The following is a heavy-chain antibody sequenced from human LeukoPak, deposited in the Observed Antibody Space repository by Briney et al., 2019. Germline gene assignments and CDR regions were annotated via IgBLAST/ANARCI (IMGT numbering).Heavy chain of an antibody. Sequence: PSETLSLTCTVSGGSISSSSYYWGWIRQPPGKGLEWIGSIYYSGSTYYNPSLKSRVTISVDTSKNQFSLKLSSVTAADTAVYYCARGGPGVVTAFDAFDIWGQGTLVTVSS. CDR3: ARGGPGVVTAFDAFDI. J-gene: IGHJ3*02. D-gene: IGHD2-21*02. CDR2: IYYSGST. CDR1: GGSISSSSYY. V-gene: IGHV4-39*07.